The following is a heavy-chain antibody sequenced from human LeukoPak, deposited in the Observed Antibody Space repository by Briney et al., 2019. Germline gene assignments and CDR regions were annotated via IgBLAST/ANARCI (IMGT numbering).Heavy chain of an antibody. CDR2: IYNTGST. J-gene: IGHJ4*02. D-gene: IGHD3-22*01. CDR1: GFTFSSYA. V-gene: IGHV3-23*05. Sequence: GGSLRLSCAASGFTFSSYAMSWVRQAPGKGLEWVSIIYNTGSTYYADSVKGRFTISRDNSKNTLYLHMNSLRAGDTAMYYCASIDYYDNSGHYWGQGTLVTVSS. CDR3: ASIDYYDNSGHY.